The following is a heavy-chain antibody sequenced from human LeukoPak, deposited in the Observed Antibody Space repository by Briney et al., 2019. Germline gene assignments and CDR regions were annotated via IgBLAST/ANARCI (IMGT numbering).Heavy chain of an antibody. V-gene: IGHV4-4*07. CDR3: ARGSSGNYDFWSGEGLNAFDI. Sequence: SETLSLTCTVSGGSISSYYWSWLRQPAGKGLEWIGRIYTSGSTNYNPSLKSRVTMSVDTSKNQFSLKLSSVTAADTAVYYCARGSSGNYDFWSGEGLNAFDIWGQGTMVTVSS. D-gene: IGHD3-3*01. CDR1: GGSISSYY. J-gene: IGHJ3*02. CDR2: IYTSGST.